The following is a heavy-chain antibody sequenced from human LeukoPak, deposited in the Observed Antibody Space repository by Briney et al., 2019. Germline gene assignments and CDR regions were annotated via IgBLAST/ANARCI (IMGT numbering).Heavy chain of an antibody. V-gene: IGHV3-53*01. Sequence: GGSLRLSWGAAGCTVSSNYMSGGRQAPGKGQEWGSVIYSGGSTYYADSVKGRFTISRDNSKNTLYLQMNSLRAEDTAVYYCARVIVKYYFDYWGQRTLVTASS. J-gene: IGHJ4*02. CDR2: IYSGGST. D-gene: IGHD2/OR15-2a*01. CDR1: GCTVSSNY. CDR3: ARVIVKYYFDY.